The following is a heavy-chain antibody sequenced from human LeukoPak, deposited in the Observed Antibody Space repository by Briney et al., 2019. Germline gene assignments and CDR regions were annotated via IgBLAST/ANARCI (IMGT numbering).Heavy chain of an antibody. Sequence: PSETLSLTCTVSGHSISSAYYWGWIRQPPGKGLEWIGNMYHSGNTYYNPSLKSRVTISVDTSKNQFSLKLSSVTAADTAVYYCARTPKYSSSWYFGYWGQGTLVTVSS. CDR3: ARTPKYSSSWYFGY. V-gene: IGHV4-38-2*02. CDR1: GHSISSAYY. J-gene: IGHJ4*02. D-gene: IGHD6-13*01. CDR2: MYHSGNT.